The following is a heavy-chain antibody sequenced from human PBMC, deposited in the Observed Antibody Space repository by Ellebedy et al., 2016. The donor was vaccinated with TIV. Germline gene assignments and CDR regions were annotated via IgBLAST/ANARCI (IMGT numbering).Heavy chain of an antibody. CDR2: ISWNSGSI. J-gene: IGHJ3*02. D-gene: IGHD1-26*01. CDR1: GFTFDDYA. CDR3: AKDIGRGSYWLGAFDI. V-gene: IGHV3-9*03. Sequence: SLKISCAASGFTFDDYAMHWVRQAPGKGLEWVSGISWNSGSIGYADSVKGRFTISRDNAKNSLYLQMNSLRAEDMALYYCAKDIGRGSYWLGAFDIWGQGTMVTVSS.